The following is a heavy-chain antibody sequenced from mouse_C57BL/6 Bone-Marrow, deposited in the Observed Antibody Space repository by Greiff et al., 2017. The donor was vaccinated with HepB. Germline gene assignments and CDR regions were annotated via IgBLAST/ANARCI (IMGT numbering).Heavy chain of an antibody. CDR1: GFTFSNYW. CDR3: TADGSYYFDY. Sequence: DVKLVESGGGLVQPGGSMKLSCVASGFTFSNYWMNWVRQSPEKGLEWVAQIRLKSDNYATHYAESVKGRFTISRDDSKSSVYLQMNNLRAEDTGIYYCTADGSYYFDYWGQGTTLTVSS. V-gene: IGHV6-3*01. D-gene: IGHD2-3*01. CDR2: IRLKSDNYAT. J-gene: IGHJ2*01.